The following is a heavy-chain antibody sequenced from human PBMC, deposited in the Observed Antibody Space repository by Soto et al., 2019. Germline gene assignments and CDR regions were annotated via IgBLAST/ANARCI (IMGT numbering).Heavy chain of an antibody. V-gene: IGHV2-5*02. CDR3: VRWEKFAAGSTSDS. CDR2: IYWDDDK. D-gene: IGHD1-26*01. Sequence: QITLEESGPTLVKPTQTLTLTCIFSGFSLSTSGVGVGWIRQPPGKALEWLALIYWDDDKRYSLSLKSRLTIXXXTXXNQVDLTMTNMSPVDTATYYCVRWEKFAAGSTSDSWGQGTLVTVSS. CDR1: GFSLSTSGVG. J-gene: IGHJ4*02.